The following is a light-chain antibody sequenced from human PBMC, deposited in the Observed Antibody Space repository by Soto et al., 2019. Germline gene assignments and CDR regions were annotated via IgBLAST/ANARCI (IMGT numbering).Light chain of an antibody. Sequence: EIVLTQSPATLSLSPGERATLSCRASQSVSRFLAWYQQKPGQAPRLLIYDASDRATGIPARFSGSGSGTDFTLTISSLEPEDIAVYYCQRRSDWPPLTFGGGTKVEIK. J-gene: IGKJ4*01. CDR3: QRRSDWPPLT. V-gene: IGKV3-11*01. CDR1: QSVSRF. CDR2: DAS.